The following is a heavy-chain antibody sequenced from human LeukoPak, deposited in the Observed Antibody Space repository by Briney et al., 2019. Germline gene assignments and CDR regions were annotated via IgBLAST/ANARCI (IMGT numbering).Heavy chain of an antibody. V-gene: IGHV3-53*05. CDR1: GFTVSNNF. CDR2: IYSDGST. J-gene: IGHJ4*02. CDR3: AKDLDSIVVVPAAVDY. Sequence: GGSLRLSCAVSGFTVSNNFMSWVRQAPGRGLEYVSIIYSDGSTYYADSVKGRFTISRDNSKNTLYLQMNSLRAEDTAAYYCAKDLDSIVVVPAAVDYWGQGTLVTVSS. D-gene: IGHD2-2*01.